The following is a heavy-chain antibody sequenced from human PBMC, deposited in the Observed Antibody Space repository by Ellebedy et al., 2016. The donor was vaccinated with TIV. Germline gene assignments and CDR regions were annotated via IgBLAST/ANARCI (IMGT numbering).Heavy chain of an antibody. V-gene: IGHV4-39*07. CDR3: ARDHAAYCGGDCYGD. Sequence: GSLRLXXTVSGGSISSSSYYWGWIRQPPGKGLEWIGSIYYSGSTYYNPSLKSRVTISVDTSKNQFSLKLSSVTAADTAVYYCARDHAAYCGGDCYGDWGQGTLVTVSS. CDR2: IYYSGST. J-gene: IGHJ4*02. D-gene: IGHD2-21*02. CDR1: GGSISSSSYY.